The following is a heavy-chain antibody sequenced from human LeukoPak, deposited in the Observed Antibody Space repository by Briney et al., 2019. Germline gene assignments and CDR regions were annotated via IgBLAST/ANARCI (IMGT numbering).Heavy chain of an antibody. CDR2: IYPVDSDT. D-gene: IGHD3-22*01. Sequence: GESLKISCKGSGYSFTSYWIGWVRPMPGKGLGWMGIIYPVDSDTRYSPSFQGQVTISADKSISTAYLQWSSLKASHTAMYYCASSYYYDSSGYYLDAFDIWGQGTMVTVSS. CDR1: GYSFTSYW. CDR3: ASSYYYDSSGYYLDAFDI. V-gene: IGHV5-51*01. J-gene: IGHJ3*02.